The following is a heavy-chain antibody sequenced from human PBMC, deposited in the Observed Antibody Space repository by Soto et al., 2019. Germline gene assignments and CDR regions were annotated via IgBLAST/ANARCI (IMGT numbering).Heavy chain of an antibody. J-gene: IGHJ3*01. CDR1: GSSLSISGVG. CDR3: ARGVATLPVFAFDV. D-gene: IGHD5-12*01. CDR2: IYWNDDK. V-gene: IGHV2-5*01. Sequence: GSGPTLVNPTETLTLTCTLSGSSLSISGVGLGWVRQTPGKALEWLALIYWNDDKHYSPSPQSRLTITKDTSKNLAVLIMTNMNPADTATYYCARGVATLPVFAFDVWGQGTVVTVSS.